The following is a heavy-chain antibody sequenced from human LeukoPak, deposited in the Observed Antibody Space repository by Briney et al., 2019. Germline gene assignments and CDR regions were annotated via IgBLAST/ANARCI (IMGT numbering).Heavy chain of an antibody. CDR1: GFTFRSYW. V-gene: IGHV3-7*03. Sequence: GSLRLSCAASGFTFRSYWMSWVRRAPGKGLEWVANIKEDGSEKYYVDSVKGRFTISRDSAKNSLYLQMNSLRVEDTAVYYCARDHNYGSDYWGQGTLVTVSS. J-gene: IGHJ4*02. CDR3: ARDHNYGSDY. CDR2: IKEDGSEK. D-gene: IGHD5-18*01.